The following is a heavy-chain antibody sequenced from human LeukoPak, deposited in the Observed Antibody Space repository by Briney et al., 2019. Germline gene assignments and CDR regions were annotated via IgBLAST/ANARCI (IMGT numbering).Heavy chain of an antibody. CDR2: IYHSGST. V-gene: IGHV4-30-2*01. D-gene: IGHD2-2*02. Sequence: PSQTLSLTCAVSGGSISSGGYSWSWIRRPPGKGLEWIGYIYHSGSTYYNPSLKSRVTMSVDTSKKQFSLKLSSVTAADTAVYYCARQGYCSSTSCYTAIYYYYYMDVWGKGTTVTVSS. CDR3: ARQGYCSSTSCYTAIYYYYYMDV. CDR1: GGSISSGGYS. J-gene: IGHJ6*03.